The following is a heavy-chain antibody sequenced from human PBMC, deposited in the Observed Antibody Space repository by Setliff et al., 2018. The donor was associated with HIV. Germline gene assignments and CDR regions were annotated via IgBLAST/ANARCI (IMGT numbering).Heavy chain of an antibody. CDR3: ARDFGGYCSSMSCPGLFDP. Sequence: SVKVSCKASGGTFSNYGMSWVRQAPGQGLEWMGGIIPISGTANYAQKFQGRVTITTDESTSTAHMELSGLRSEDTAVYYCARDFGGYCSSMSCPGLFDPWGQGTLVTVSS. CDR1: GGTFSNYG. J-gene: IGHJ5*02. CDR2: IIPISGTA. D-gene: IGHD2-2*01. V-gene: IGHV1-69*05.